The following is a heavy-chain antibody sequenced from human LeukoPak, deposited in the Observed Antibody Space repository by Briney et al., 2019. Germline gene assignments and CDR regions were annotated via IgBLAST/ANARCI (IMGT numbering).Heavy chain of an antibody. CDR3: ARSGSYSFWFDP. Sequence: PSEILSLTCTVSGDSISSGDYYWSWIRQPAGKGLEWIGRISSSGSTNYNPSLKSRVTISVDTSKNQFSLKLSSVTAADTAVCYCARSGSYSFWFDPWGQGTLVTVSS. D-gene: IGHD1-26*01. CDR1: GDSISSGDYY. J-gene: IGHJ5*02. CDR2: ISSSGST. V-gene: IGHV4-61*02.